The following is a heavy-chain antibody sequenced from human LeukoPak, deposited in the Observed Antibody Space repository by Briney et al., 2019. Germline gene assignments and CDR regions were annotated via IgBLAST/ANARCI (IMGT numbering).Heavy chain of an antibody. Sequence: SETLSLTCTVSGGSISSYYCNWIRQPAGKGLEWIGRMYTTGSTNHNPSLKSRVTMSIDTSKNQFSLRLSSVTAADTAVYYCARHPPDYDFWSGPPLSLFDYWGQGTLVTVSS. CDR2: MYTTGST. CDR3: ARHPPDYDFWSGPPLSLFDY. V-gene: IGHV4-4*07. J-gene: IGHJ4*02. CDR1: GGSISSYY. D-gene: IGHD3-3*01.